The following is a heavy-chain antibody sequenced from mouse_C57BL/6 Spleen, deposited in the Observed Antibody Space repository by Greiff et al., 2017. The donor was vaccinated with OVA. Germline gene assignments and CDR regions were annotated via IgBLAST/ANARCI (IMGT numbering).Heavy chain of an antibody. CDR3: ASPFITTVFDY. Sequence: EVKLQESGAELVKPGASVKLSCTASGFNIKDYYMHWVKQRTEQGLEWIGRIDPEDGGTKYAPKFQGKATITADTSSNTAYLQLSSLTSEDTAVYYCASPFITTVFDYWGQGTTLTVSS. V-gene: IGHV14-2*01. CDR1: GFNIKDYY. J-gene: IGHJ2*01. CDR2: IDPEDGGT. D-gene: IGHD1-1*01.